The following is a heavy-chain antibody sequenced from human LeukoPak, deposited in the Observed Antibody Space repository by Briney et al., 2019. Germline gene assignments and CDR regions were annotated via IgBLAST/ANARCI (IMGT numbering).Heavy chain of an antibody. D-gene: IGHD3-10*01. CDR1: GGSISSDDYY. CDR3: ASANYCGFNYFDY. Sequence: SQTLSLTCTVSGGSISSDDYYWSWIRQPPGKGLEWIGYIYYSGSTYYNPSLKSRITISVDTSKNEFSLKLTSVTAADTAVYYCASANYCGFNYFDYWGQGALVTVSS. J-gene: IGHJ4*02. CDR2: IYYSGST. V-gene: IGHV4-30-4*01.